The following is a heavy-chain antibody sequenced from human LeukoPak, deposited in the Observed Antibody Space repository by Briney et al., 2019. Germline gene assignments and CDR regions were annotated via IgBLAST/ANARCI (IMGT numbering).Heavy chain of an antibody. V-gene: IGHV4-39*02. J-gene: IGHJ3*02. Sequence: SETLSLTCTVSGVSISSSYSYWGWIRQPPGMGLEWIGSIYYTGNTYYNASLKSQVSISIDTSKNQFSLKLTSVTAADTAVYYCARDSSGAFDIWGQGTMVTVSS. D-gene: IGHD6-25*01. CDR3: ARDSSGAFDI. CDR2: IYYTGNT. CDR1: GVSISSSYSY.